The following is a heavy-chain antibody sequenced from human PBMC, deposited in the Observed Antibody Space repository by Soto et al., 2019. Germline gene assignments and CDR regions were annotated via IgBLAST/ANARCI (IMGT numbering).Heavy chain of an antibody. CDR2: IFPRDSDT. CDR1: GYTFTNYW. CDR3: ARLGPLLQPIDY. V-gene: IGHV5-51*01. Sequence: GESLKISCQGSGYTFTNYWIAWVRHMPGRGLEWMGLIFPRDSDTRYNSSFEGQVTISDXXXXXTXYXQXXXLEAXDTATYFCARLGPLLQPIDYWGQGTPVTVSS. D-gene: IGHD4-4*01. J-gene: IGHJ4*02.